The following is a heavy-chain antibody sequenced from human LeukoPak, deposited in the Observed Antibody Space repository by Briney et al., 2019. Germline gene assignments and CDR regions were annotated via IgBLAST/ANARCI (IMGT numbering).Heavy chain of an antibody. D-gene: IGHD3-3*01. CDR1: GGSVSGYY. CDR2: ISHRGRT. Sequence: PSETLSLTCAVYGGSVSGYYWSWIRQPPEKGLEWIGEISHRGRTHYTPPLQSRVTMSVDTSKNQFALNLNSVTAADTAVYYCARVPLRFLEPFDYWGQGILVTVSS. J-gene: IGHJ4*02. CDR3: ARVPLRFLEPFDY. V-gene: IGHV4-34*01.